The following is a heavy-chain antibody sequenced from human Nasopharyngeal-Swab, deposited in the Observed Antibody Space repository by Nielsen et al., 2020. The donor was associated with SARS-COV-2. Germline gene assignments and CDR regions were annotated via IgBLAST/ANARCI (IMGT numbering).Heavy chain of an antibody. CDR3: TRRLEDIVVVPAAGYYGMDV. D-gene: IGHD2-2*01. CDR1: GFTFSGSA. Sequence: GSLKISCAASGFTFSGSAMHWVRQASGKGLEWVGRIRSKANSYATAYAASVKGRFTISRDDSKNTAYLQMNSLKTEDTAVYYCTRRLEDIVVVPAAGYYGMDVWGQGITVTVSS. V-gene: IGHV3-73*01. J-gene: IGHJ6*02. CDR2: IRSKANSYAT.